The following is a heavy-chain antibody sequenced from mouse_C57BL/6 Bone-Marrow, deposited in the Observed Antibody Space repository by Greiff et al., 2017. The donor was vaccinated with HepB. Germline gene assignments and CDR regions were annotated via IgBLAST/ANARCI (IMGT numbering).Heavy chain of an antibody. CDR3: TKVLAAFDV. D-gene: IGHD1-3*01. J-gene: IGHJ1*03. CDR1: GFTFSSYA. Sequence: EVKLEESGAGLVKPGGSLKLSCAASGFTFSSYAMSWVRQTPEKRLEWVAYISSGGAYIYYADTVKGRFTISRDTARTTLYLQMSSLKSEDTALYYCTKVLAAFDVWGTGTTVTVSS. CDR2: ISSGGAYI. V-gene: IGHV5-9-1*02.